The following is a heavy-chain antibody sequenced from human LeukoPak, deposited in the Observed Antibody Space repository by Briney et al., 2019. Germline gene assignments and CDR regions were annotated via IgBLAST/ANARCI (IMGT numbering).Heavy chain of an antibody. Sequence: ASVNVSCKASGYTFTGYYMHWVRQAPGQGLEWMGWINPNSGGTNYAQKFQGRVTMTRDTSISTAYMELSRLRSDDTAVYYCARGIAVAGKAWYFDLWGRGTLVTVSS. CDR1: GYTFTGYY. J-gene: IGHJ2*01. D-gene: IGHD6-19*01. CDR3: ARGIAVAGKAWYFDL. V-gene: IGHV1-2*02. CDR2: INPNSGGT.